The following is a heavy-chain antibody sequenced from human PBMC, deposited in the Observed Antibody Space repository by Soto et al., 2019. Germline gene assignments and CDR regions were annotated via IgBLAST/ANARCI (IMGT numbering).Heavy chain of an antibody. V-gene: IGHV5-10-1*01. J-gene: IGHJ6*02. CDR3: ASGPGPYYYYGMDV. CDR2: IDPSDSYT. Sequence: GESLKISCKGSGYSFTSYWISWVRQMPGKGLEWMGRIDPSDSYTNYSPSFQGHVTISADKSISTAYLRWSSLKASDTAMYYCASGPGPYYYYGMDVWGQGTTVTVSS. D-gene: IGHD2-2*01. CDR1: GYSFTSYW.